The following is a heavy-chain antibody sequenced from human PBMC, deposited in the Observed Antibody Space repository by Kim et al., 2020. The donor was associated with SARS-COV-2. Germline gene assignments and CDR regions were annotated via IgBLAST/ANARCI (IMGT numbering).Heavy chain of an antibody. D-gene: IGHD6-19*01. CDR1: GFTVSSTF. CDR2: FYVGDTT. CDR3: ARNAYASGWYSYFDY. Sequence: GGSLRLSCAASGFTVSSTFMSWVRQAPGQGLEWVSSFYVGDTTYYADSVRGRFTISIDDSKNKLSLQMNSLRAEDTAADYCARNAYASGWYSYFDYWGQG. V-gene: IGHV3-53*01. J-gene: IGHJ4*02.